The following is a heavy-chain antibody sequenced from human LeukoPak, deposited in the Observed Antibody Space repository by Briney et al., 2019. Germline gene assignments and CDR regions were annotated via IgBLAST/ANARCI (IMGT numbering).Heavy chain of an antibody. Sequence: PGGSLRLSCAASGFTFSSYGMHWVRQAPGKGLEWVAVIWYDGSNKYYADSVKGRFTISRDNSKNTLYLQMNSLRAEDTAVYYCARDRTNYGDYGVFDYWGQGTLVTVSS. CDR3: ARDRTNYGDYGVFDY. D-gene: IGHD4-17*01. CDR2: IWYDGSNK. J-gene: IGHJ4*02. CDR1: GFTFSSYG. V-gene: IGHV3-33*01.